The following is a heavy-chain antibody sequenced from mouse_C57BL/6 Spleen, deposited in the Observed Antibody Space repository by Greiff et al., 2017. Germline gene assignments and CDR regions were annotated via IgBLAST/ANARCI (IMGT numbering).Heavy chain of an antibody. CDR3: ARDWDDYNYFDY. Sequence: EVKLQESGPGMVKPSQSLSLTCTVTGYSITSGYDWHWIRHFPGNKLEWMGYISYSGSTNYNPSLKSRISITHDTSKNHFFLKLNSLTTDDTATFSCARDWDDYNYFDYWGQGTTLTVSS. D-gene: IGHD2-4*01. V-gene: IGHV3-1*01. CDR1: GYSITSGYD. J-gene: IGHJ2*01. CDR2: ISYSGST.